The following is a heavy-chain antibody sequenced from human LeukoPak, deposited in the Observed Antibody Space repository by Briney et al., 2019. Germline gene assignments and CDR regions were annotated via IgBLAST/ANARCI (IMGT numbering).Heavy chain of an antibody. CDR1: GFTFSSYS. V-gene: IGHV3-21*01. CDR2: ISSIDSYI. D-gene: IGHD6-19*01. J-gene: IGHJ4*02. CDR3: ERESVAGISFDY. Sequence: GGSLRLSCAASGFTFSSYSMNWVRQAPGKGLEWVSSISSIDSYIYYADSVKGRFTISRDKAKSSLYLQVNGLRAEDTAVYFCERESVAGISFDYWGPGTLVTVSS.